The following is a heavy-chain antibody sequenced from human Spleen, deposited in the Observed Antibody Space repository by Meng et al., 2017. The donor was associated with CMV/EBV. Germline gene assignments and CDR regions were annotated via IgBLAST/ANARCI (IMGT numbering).Heavy chain of an antibody. CDR1: GGTFNTYH. CDR3: ARGTAVSVLRYFDWFYY. Sequence: SVKVSCKASGGTFNTYHIRWVRQAPGQGLEWMGGVIPIFGTAGYAQKFQGRVTITTDEFTSTAYMELSSLRSEDTAVYYCARGTAVSVLRYFDWFYYWGQGTLVTVSS. J-gene: IGHJ4*02. CDR2: VIPIFGTA. D-gene: IGHD3-9*01. V-gene: IGHV1-69*05.